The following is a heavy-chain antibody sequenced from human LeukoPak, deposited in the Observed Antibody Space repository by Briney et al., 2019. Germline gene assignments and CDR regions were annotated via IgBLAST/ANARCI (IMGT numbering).Heavy chain of an antibody. CDR3: ARDPRGCSGGSCYSI. Sequence: SETLSLTCTVSGGSISSYYWSWIRQPPGKGLEWIGYIYYSGSTNYNPSLKSRVTISVDTSMNQFSLKLSSVTAADTAVYYCARDPRGCSGGSCYSIWGQGTLVTVSS. V-gene: IGHV4-59*01. J-gene: IGHJ4*02. D-gene: IGHD2-15*01. CDR2: IYYSGST. CDR1: GGSISSYY.